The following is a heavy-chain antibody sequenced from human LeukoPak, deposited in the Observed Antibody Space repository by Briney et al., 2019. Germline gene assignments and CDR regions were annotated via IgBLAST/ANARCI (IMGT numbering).Heavy chain of an antibody. CDR3: AKDFKQWLVPYYFDY. CDR1: GFTFDDYA. V-gene: IGHV3-9*01. Sequence: GGSLRLSCAASGFTFDDYAMHWVRQAPGKGLEWVSGISWNSGSIGYADSVKGRFTISRDNAKNSLYLQMNSLRAEDTALYYCAKDFKQWLVPYYFDYWGQGTLVTVPS. CDR2: ISWNSGSI. J-gene: IGHJ4*02. D-gene: IGHD6-19*01.